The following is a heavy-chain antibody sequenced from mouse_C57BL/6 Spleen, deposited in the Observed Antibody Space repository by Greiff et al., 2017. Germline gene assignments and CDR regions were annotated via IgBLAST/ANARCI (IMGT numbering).Heavy chain of an antibody. CDR2: IRNKANGYTT. D-gene: IGHD1-1*01. CDR1: GFTFTDYY. J-gene: IGHJ2*01. Sequence: EVKLMESGGGLVQPGGSLSLSCAASGFTFTDYYMSWVRQPPGKALEWLGFIRNKANGYTTEYSASVRGRFTISSDNSQSILYLQMNALRAEDSTTYCCARSYYFGSRNFDYWGQGTTLTVSS. CDR3: ARSYYFGSRNFDY. V-gene: IGHV7-3*01.